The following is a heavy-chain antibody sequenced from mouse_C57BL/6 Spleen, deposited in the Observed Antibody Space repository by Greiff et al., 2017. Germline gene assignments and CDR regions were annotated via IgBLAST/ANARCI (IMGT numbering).Heavy chain of an antibody. CDR1: GYTFTDYY. Sequence: VQLQQSGPELVKPGASVKISCKASGYTFTDYYMNWVKQSHGKSLEWIGDINPNNGGTSYNQKFKGKATLTVDKSSSTAYMELRSLTSEDSAVXYGARAFTTVVGGYAMDYGGQGTSVTVSS. CDR3: ARAFTTVVGGYAMDY. V-gene: IGHV1-26*01. D-gene: IGHD1-1*01. CDR2: INPNNGGT. J-gene: IGHJ4*01.